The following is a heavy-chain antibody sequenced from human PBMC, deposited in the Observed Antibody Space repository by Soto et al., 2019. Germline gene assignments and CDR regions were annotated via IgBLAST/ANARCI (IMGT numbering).Heavy chain of an antibody. CDR2: IYYSGST. CDR1: GASISNSY. V-gene: IGHV4-59*01. D-gene: IGHD2-15*01. J-gene: IGHJ4*02. CDR3: VKDRKPDGRWNFDY. Sequence: SETLSLTCTVSGASISNSYWSWIRQPPGKGLEWIGYIYYSGSTNYNPSLKSRVTISVDTSKNQFSLKLTSVTAADTAVYYCVKDRKPDGRWNFDYWGQGTPVTVSS.